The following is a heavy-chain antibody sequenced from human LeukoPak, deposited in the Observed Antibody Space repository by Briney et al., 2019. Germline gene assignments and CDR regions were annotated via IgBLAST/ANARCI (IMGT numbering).Heavy chain of an antibody. V-gene: IGHV4-39*01. CDR2: IYYSGSV. CDR1: GGAISDTNYY. D-gene: IGHD5-12*01. J-gene: IGHJ4*02. Sequence: PSETLSLTCSVSGGAISDTNYYWGWIRQPPGRGPEWIGSIYYSGSVYYNASLRGRLTLSVDTPKNQFSLKLNSVTATDTAVYYCARYSSWKTYFDYWGQGSLVTVSS. CDR3: ARYSSWKTYFDY.